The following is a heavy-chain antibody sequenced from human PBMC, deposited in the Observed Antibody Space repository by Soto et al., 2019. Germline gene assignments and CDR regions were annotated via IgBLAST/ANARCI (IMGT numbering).Heavy chain of an antibody. CDR1: GFSLSTTGVG. CDR2: IYWDDDR. Sequence: QITLKESGPTLVRPTQTLTLTCTFSGFSLSTTGVGVGWIRQPPGKALEWLALIYWDDDRRYSPSLKSRLTITKATSKNKVILTLTNMDPVDTATYYGAQRLRDYGLGRERANYFDPVGQGTLVTVSS. D-gene: IGHD3-10*01. V-gene: IGHV2-5*02. CDR3: AQRLRDYGLGRERANYFDP. J-gene: IGHJ5*02.